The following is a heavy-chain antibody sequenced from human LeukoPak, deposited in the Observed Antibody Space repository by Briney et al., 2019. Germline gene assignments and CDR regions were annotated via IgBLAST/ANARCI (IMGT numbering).Heavy chain of an antibody. CDR3: SMWQQNHDY. Sequence: SETLSLTCAVSAGSLSDYFWGWSRQPPGKGLEWLGDINYNGKNTYNPFLKSRVAVSADTSRNQFSLRLTSVTAADTAVYFCSMWQQNHDYWGQGTLVTVSS. V-gene: IGHV4-34*01. J-gene: IGHJ4*02. CDR1: AGSLSDYF. CDR2: INYNGKN. D-gene: IGHD2/OR15-2a*01.